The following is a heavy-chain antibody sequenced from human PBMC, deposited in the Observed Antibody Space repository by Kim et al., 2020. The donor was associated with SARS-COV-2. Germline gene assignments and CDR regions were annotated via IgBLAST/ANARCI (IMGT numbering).Heavy chain of an antibody. CDR2: INHSGST. CDR1: GGSFSGYY. D-gene: IGHD3-3*01. Sequence: SETLSLTCAVYGGSFSGYYWSWIRQPPGKGLEWIGEINHSGSTNYNPSLKSRVTISVDTSKNQFSMKLSSVTAADTAVYYCARGRGAIFGVVIMNYFDN. J-gene: IGHJ4*01. CDR3: ARGRGAIFGVVIMNYFDN. V-gene: IGHV4-34*01.